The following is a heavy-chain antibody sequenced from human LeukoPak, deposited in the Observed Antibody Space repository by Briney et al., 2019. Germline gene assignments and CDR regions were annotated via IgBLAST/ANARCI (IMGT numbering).Heavy chain of an antibody. CDR3: AGDHRYNWNDRGYYYYYMDV. CDR1: GYTFTSYY. Sequence: ASVKVSCKASGYTFTSYYMHWVRQAPGQGLEWMGIINPSGGSTSYAQKFQGRVTMTRDTSTSTVYMELSSLRSEDTAVYYCAGDHRYNWNDRGYYYYYMDVWGKGTTVTVTS. CDR2: INPSGGST. V-gene: IGHV1-46*03. J-gene: IGHJ6*03. D-gene: IGHD1-1*01.